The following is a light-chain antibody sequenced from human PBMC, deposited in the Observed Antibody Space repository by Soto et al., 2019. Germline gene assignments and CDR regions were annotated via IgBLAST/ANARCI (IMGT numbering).Light chain of an antibody. V-gene: IGKV3-20*01. CDR1: QSVSSSY. CDR3: QQYGSSLTWT. Sequence: VLTQSPGTLSLSPGERATLSCRSSQSVSSSYLAWYQQKPGQAPRLLIYGASSRATGIPDRFSGSGSGTDFTLTISRLEPEDFAVYYCQQYGSSLTWTFGQGTKVDI. CDR2: GAS. J-gene: IGKJ1*01.